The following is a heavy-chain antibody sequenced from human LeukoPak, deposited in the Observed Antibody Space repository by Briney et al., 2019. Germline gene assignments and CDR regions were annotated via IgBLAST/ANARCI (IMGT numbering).Heavy chain of an antibody. CDR3: ARDVHGDYGSGWFDP. J-gene: IGHJ5*02. D-gene: IGHD4-17*01. CDR2: IMPLFGTA. Sequence: SVKVSCXTSGGTFNNSAISWVRQAPGQGLQWLGGIMPLFGTAGYAQKFQGRVTITKDESTRTVYLELTSLTSDDTAVYYCARDVHGDYGSGWFDPWGQGTLVSVSS. CDR1: GGTFNNSA. V-gene: IGHV1-69*05.